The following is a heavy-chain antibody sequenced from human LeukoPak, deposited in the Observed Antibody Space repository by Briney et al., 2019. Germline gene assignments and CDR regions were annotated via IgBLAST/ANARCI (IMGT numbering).Heavy chain of an antibody. V-gene: IGHV4-34*01. D-gene: IGHD2-2*02. CDR3: ARVGGYCSSTSCYNPYYYYYYMDV. J-gene: IGHJ6*03. Sequence: PSETLSLTCAVYGGSFSGYYWSWIRQPPGKGLEWIGEVNHSGNTNYNPSLKSRVTISVDTSKNQFSLKLSSVTAADTAVYYCARVGGYCSSTSCYNPYYYYYYMDVWGKGTTVTVSS. CDR2: VNHSGNT. CDR1: GGSFSGYY.